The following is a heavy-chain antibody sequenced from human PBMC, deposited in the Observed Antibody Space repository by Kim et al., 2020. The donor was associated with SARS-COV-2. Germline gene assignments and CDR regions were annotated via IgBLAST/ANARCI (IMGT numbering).Heavy chain of an antibody. CDR3: AKDPTTFSPYYFDS. J-gene: IGHJ4*02. V-gene: IGHV3-23*01. D-gene: IGHD1-1*01. Sequence: YADSVKDRFTSSRDISKNTLYLQMNSLRAEDTAVYYCAKDPTTFSPYYFDSWGQGTLVTVSS.